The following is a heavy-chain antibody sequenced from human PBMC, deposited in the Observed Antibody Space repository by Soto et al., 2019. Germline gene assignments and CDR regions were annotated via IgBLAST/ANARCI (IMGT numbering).Heavy chain of an antibody. J-gene: IGHJ4*02. CDR2: INHSGST. Sequence: TSATLSPTCAVYGGSFSGYYWSWIRQPPGKGLEWIGEINHSGSTNYNPSLKSRVTISVDTSKNQFSLKLSSVTAADTAVYYCARRPRPRITMIVVVINTYYFDYWGQGTLVTVSS. V-gene: IGHV4-34*01. CDR1: GGSFSGYY. D-gene: IGHD3-22*01. CDR3: ARRPRPRITMIVVVINTYYFDY.